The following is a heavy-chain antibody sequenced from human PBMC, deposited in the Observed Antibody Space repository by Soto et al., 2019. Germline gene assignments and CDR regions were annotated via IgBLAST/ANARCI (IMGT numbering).Heavy chain of an antibody. V-gene: IGHV3-23*01. D-gene: IGHD3-16*02. CDR1: GFTCSSYA. CDR2: ISGSGGST. J-gene: IGHJ4*02. Sequence: LRLSCAASGFTCSSYAMSGVRQAPGKGLEWVSAISGSGGSTYYADSVKGRFTISRDNSKNTLYLQMNSLRAEDTAVYYCAKDLMPPQFDVWGSYRPDYWGQGTLVTVSS. CDR3: AKDLMPPQFDVWGSYRPDY.